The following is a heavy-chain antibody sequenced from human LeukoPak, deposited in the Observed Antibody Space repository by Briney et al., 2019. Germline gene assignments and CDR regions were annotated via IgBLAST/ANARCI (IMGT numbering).Heavy chain of an antibody. CDR2: INPNSGGT. J-gene: IGHJ4*02. V-gene: IGHV1-2*02. D-gene: IGHD3-16*02. CDR3: ARGYDYVWGSYRCTAFDY. Sequence: ASVKVSCKASGYTFTGYYMHWVRQAPGQGLEWMGWINPNSGGTNYAQKFQGRVTMTRDTSISTAYMELSRLRSDDTAVYYCARGYDYVWGSYRCTAFDYWGQGTLVTVSS. CDR1: GYTFTGYY.